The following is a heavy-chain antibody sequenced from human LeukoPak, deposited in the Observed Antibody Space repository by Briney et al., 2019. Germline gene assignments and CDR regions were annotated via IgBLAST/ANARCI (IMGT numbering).Heavy chain of an antibody. V-gene: IGHV3-7*04. CDR1: GFTFSSYW. CDR3: ARVEQQLVRGPVDY. J-gene: IGHJ4*02. CDR2: IKQDGSEK. D-gene: IGHD6-13*01. Sequence: GGSLRLSCAASGFTFSSYWMSLVRQAPGKGLEWVANIKQDGSEKYYVDSVKGRFTISRDNAKNSLYLQMNSLRAEDTAVYYCARVEQQLVRGPVDYWGQGTLVTVSS.